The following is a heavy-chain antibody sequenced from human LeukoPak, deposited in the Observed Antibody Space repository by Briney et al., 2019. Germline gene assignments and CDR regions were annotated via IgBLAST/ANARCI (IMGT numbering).Heavy chain of an antibody. V-gene: IGHV1-69*13. CDR1: GGTFSSYA. D-gene: IGHD6-13*01. Sequence: SVKVSCKASGGTFSSYAISWVRQAPGQGLEWMGGIIPIFGTANYAQKFQGRVTITADESTSTAYMELSRLRSDDTAVYYCARAAAAGTSHDAFDIWGQGTMVTVSS. CDR2: IIPIFGTA. J-gene: IGHJ3*02. CDR3: ARAAAAGTSHDAFDI.